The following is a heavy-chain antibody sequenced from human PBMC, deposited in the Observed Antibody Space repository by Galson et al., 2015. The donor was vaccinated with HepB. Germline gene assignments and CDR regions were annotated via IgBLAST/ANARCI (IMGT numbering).Heavy chain of an antibody. J-gene: IGHJ5*02. CDR2: IDPNSGGT. V-gene: IGHV1-2*06. CDR1: GYTFTGYY. Sequence: SVKVSCKASGYTFTGYYMHWVRQAPGQGLEWMGRIDPNSGGTNYAQKFQGRVTMTRDTSISTAYMELSRLRSDDTAVYYCARRMYCSGGSCYGGNWFDPWGQGTLVTVSS. CDR3: ARRMYCSGGSCYGGNWFDP. D-gene: IGHD2-15*01.